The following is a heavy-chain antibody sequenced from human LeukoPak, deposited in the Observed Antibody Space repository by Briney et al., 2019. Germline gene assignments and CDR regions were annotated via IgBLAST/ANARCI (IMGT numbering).Heavy chain of an antibody. CDR2: IYYSGST. J-gene: IGHJ6*03. Sequence: SETLSLTCTVSGGSISNKYWSWIRQPPGKGLEWIGYIYYSGSTNYNPSLKSRVTISVDTSKNQFFLKLSSVTAADTAVYYCARDKVNSSWTRGYYYYYMDVWGKGTTVTISS. CDR1: GGSISNKY. D-gene: IGHD6-13*01. CDR3: ARDKVNSSWTRGYYYYYMDV. V-gene: IGHV4-59*12.